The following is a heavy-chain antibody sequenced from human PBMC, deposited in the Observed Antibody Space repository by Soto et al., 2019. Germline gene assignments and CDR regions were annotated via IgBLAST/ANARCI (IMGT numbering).Heavy chain of an antibody. CDR1: GYTFTSYG. J-gene: IGHJ5*02. CDR2: ISAYNGNT. D-gene: IGHD2-2*01. Sequence: QVQLVQSGAEVKKPGASVKVSCKASGYTFTSYGISWVRQAPGQGLEWMGWISAYNGNTNYAQKLQGRVTMTTDTSTSTAYRELRSLRSDDTAVYYFARHRYCSSTSCYDWFDPWGQGTLVTVSS. CDR3: ARHRYCSSTSCYDWFDP. V-gene: IGHV1-18*01.